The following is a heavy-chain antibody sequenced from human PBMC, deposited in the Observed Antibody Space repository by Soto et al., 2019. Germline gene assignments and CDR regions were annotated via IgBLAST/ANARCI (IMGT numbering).Heavy chain of an antibody. CDR3: ARRAIR. D-gene: IGHD2-21*01. CDR1: GFTFSTSE. CDR2: SHPSGQPI. J-gene: IGHJ3*01. Sequence: EVQLVESGGGLIQPGGSLPLSCAASGFTFSTSEIYWVRQAPGKGLEWVSYSHPSGQPIFYADSVKGRFTISRDNAKNSLYLQMRSLRAEDSAVYYCARRAIRWGQGTMVTVSS. V-gene: IGHV3-48*03.